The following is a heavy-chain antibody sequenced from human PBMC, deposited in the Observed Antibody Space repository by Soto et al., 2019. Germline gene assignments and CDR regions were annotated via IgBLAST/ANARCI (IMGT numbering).Heavy chain of an antibody. Sequence: QVQLQESGPGLVKPSETLSLTCTVSGRSSSSYYWSWIRQPPGKGLEWIASIYYSGSTNYTPSLKSRVTISVDTCKNQFSLKLSSVTAADTAVYYCAGVEDYYDSSGYYRYFDYWGQGTLVTVSS. D-gene: IGHD3-22*01. CDR2: IYYSGST. CDR3: AGVEDYYDSSGYYRYFDY. V-gene: IGHV4-59*01. CDR1: GRSSSSYY. J-gene: IGHJ4*02.